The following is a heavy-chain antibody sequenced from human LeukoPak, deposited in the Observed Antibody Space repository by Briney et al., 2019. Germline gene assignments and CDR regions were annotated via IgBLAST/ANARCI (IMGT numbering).Heavy chain of an antibody. CDR3: ARALSTVTTYFDS. D-gene: IGHD4-17*01. V-gene: IGHV4-34*01. CDR1: GGSLSGYY. CDR2: INPTGST. Sequence: PSETLSLTCAVDGGSLSGYYWSWIRQPPGKGLEWIGEINPTGSTNYNPSLKGRVTISADTSKSQFSLELSSVTAADTAVFYCARALSTVTTYFDSWGQGTLVTVSS. J-gene: IGHJ4*02.